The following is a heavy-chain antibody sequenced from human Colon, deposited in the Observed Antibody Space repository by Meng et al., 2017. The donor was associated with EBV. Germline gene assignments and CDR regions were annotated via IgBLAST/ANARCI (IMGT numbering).Heavy chain of an antibody. CDR2: IYYTGST. J-gene: IGHJ4*02. Sequence: SAPALFHPSPTLSLPCPLSVCSINRFHSSLLFIRHPPVQCLPSLGSIYYTGSTYYNPALKSRVTISMDTSKNQFSLRLSSVTAADTAVYYCARNYYFDYWGQGTLFTVSS. CDR3: ARNYYFDY. V-gene: IGHV4-30-4*01. CDR1: VCSINRFHSS.